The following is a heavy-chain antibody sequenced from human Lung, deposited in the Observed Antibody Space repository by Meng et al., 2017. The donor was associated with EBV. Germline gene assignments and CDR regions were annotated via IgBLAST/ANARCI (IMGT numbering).Heavy chain of an antibody. J-gene: IGHJ4*02. CDR3: ATPRDDVELPSVYLIFHY. CDR1: GGTLSTYT. D-gene: IGHD1-7*01. Sequence: VQRGHPGAEVTKPRSSVKASCKASGGTLSTYTISWVRQAPGQGLEWMGGISPIFGTPNYAQRFQGKVTITADESMSTAYMELSSLTSEDTAVYYCATPRDDVELPSVYLIFHYWGQGTLVTVSS. V-gene: IGHV1-69*01. CDR2: ISPIFGTP.